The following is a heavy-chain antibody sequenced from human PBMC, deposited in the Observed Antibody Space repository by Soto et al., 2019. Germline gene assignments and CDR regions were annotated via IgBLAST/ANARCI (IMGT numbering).Heavy chain of an antibody. Sequence: GASAKVSCKASRGTFNSYTISSPQQAPGQGLEWMGRIIPILGIANYAQKFQGRVTITADKSTSTAYMELSSLRSEDTAVYYCARVRDIVGLEYYFDYWGQGTLVTVSS. J-gene: IGHJ4*02. V-gene: IGHV1-69*02. D-gene: IGHD2-15*01. CDR3: ARVRDIVGLEYYFDY. CDR1: RGTFNSYT. CDR2: IIPILGIA.